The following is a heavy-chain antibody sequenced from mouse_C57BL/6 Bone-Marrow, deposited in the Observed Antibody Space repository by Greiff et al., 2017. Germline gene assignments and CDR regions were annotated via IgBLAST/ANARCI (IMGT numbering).Heavy chain of an antibody. CDR2: IDPSDSYT. Sequence: VQLQQSGAELVMPGASVKLSCKASGYTFTSYWMHWVKQRPGQGLEWIGEIDPSDSYTNYNQKFKGKSTLTVDKSSSTAYMQLSSLTSEDSAVYYCARTEGDYWGQGTTRTVSS. V-gene: IGHV1-69*01. CDR1: GYTFTSYW. J-gene: IGHJ2*01. CDR3: ARTEGDY.